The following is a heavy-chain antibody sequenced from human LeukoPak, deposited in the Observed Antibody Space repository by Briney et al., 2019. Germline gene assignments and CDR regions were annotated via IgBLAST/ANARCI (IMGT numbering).Heavy chain of an antibody. V-gene: IGHV3-7*01. CDR2: INQGGSEK. D-gene: IGHD2-2*01. J-gene: IGHJ4*02. CDR1: GFTFSNSA. Sequence: GGSLRLSCAASGFTFSNSAMSWVRQAPEKGLEWVANINQGGSEKYYVDSVRGRFTISRDNAKNSLYLQMNSLRADDTAVYYCARDVTALDSWGQGTLVTVSS. CDR3: ARDVTALDS.